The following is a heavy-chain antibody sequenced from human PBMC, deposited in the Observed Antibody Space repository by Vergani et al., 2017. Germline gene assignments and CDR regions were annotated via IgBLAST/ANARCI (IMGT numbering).Heavy chain of an antibody. CDR2: INTNTGNP. D-gene: IGHD2-2*01. J-gene: IGHJ5*02. V-gene: IGHV7-4-1*02. CDR3: ARDQTIVVVPAAIWDWFDP. Sequence: QVPLVQSGSELKKPGASVKVSCKASGYTFTSYAMNWVRQAPGQGLEWMGWINTNTGNPTYAQGFTGRFVFSLDTSVSTAYLQISSLKAEDTAVYYCARDQTIVVVPAAIWDWFDPWGQGTLVTVSS. CDR1: GYTFTSYA.